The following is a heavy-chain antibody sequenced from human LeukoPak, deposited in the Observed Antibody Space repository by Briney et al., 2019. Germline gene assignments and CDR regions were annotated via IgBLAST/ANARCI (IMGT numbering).Heavy chain of an antibody. CDR3: ARNRGWQQLDC. CDR1: GFTFSSHW. CDR2: IKQDGSDK. J-gene: IGHJ4*02. Sequence: GGSLRLSCAASGFTFSSHWMSWVRQAPGNGLEWVANIKQDGSDKYFLESVKGRFTISRDNAKKSLYLQMNNLRAEDTAVYYCARNRGWQQLDCWGRRTLVTVSS. D-gene: IGHD5-24*01. V-gene: IGHV3-7*01.